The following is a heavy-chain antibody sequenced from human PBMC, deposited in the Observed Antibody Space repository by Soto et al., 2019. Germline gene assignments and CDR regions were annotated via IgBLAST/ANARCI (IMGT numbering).Heavy chain of an antibody. CDR1: GGSTSGKY. CDR3: ARDFDVNTALDYWYFDL. V-gene: IGHV4-4*07. Sequence: QVHLQESGPGVVKASETLSLTCSLSGGSTSGKYWSWIRQSAAKGLEWIGRIYSSGRTHYNPSLGSRVSMSVAQNSFSLRLTSVTAADTAIYYCARDFDVNTALDYWYFDLWGRGTQVSVSS. J-gene: IGHJ2*01. CDR2: IYSSGRT. D-gene: IGHD3-9*01.